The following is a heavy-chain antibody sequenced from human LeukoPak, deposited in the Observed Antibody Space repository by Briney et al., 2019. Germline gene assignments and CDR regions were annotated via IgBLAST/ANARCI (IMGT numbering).Heavy chain of an antibody. D-gene: IGHD5-18*01. CDR3: ATVHSYGYKEFDY. Sequence: GRSLRLSCAASGFTFDDYAMHWVRQAPGKGLEWVSGISWNSGSIGYADSVKGRFTISRDNAKNSLYLQMNSLRAEDTAVYYCATVHSYGYKEFDYWGQGTLVTVSS. J-gene: IGHJ4*02. CDR1: GFTFDDYA. V-gene: IGHV3-9*01. CDR2: ISWNSGSI.